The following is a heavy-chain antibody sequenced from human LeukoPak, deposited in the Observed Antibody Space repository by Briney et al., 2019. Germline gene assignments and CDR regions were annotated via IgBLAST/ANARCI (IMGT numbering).Heavy chain of an antibody. Sequence: ASVKVSCKASGYTFTGFYIQWVRQAPGLGLEWMGWLNPNSGGTNYAQKFQGRATMTRDTSISTAYLELSRLRSDDTAVYYCATHRYYYDSHGYYRPTWFDYCGEGTLVTVSS. CDR2: LNPNSGGT. V-gene: IGHV1-2*02. D-gene: IGHD3-22*01. J-gene: IGHJ4*02. CDR1: GYTFTGFY. CDR3: ATHRYYYDSHGYYRPTWFDY.